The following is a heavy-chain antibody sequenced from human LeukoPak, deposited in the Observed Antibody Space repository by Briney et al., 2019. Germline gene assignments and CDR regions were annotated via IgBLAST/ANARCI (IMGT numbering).Heavy chain of an antibody. CDR2: IYTSGST. V-gene: IGHV4-4*09. Sequence: SETLSLTCTVPGGSISSYYWSWIRQPPGKGLEWIGYIYTSGSTNYNPSLKSRVTISVDTSKNQFSLKRSSVTAADTAVYYCARHDTSFDFWSGYLPPNYYYYYMDVWGKGTTVTVSS. D-gene: IGHD3-3*01. CDR1: GGSISSYY. CDR3: ARHDTSFDFWSGYLPPNYYYYYMDV. J-gene: IGHJ6*03.